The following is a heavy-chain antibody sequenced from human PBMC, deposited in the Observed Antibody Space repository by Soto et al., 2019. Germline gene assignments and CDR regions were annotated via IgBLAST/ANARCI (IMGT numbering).Heavy chain of an antibody. CDR1: GGSISSYY. D-gene: IGHD3-10*01. Sequence: SETLSLTCTVSGGSISSYYWSWIRQPAGKGLEWIGRIYSSGSTNYNPSLNSRVTMSLDTSKNQLSLRLSSVAAADTAVYYCARDLYASGIWGQGTMVTVSS. CDR2: IYSSGST. V-gene: IGHV4-4*07. J-gene: IGHJ3*02. CDR3: ARDLYASGI.